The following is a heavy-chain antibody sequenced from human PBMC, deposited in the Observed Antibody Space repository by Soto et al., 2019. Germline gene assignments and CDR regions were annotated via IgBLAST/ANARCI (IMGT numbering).Heavy chain of an antibody. CDR1: GYSFTSLD. Sequence: ASVKVSCKASGYSFTSLDINWGRQTTGQGLEWMGWMQPSSGRTGYAQKFQGRVTMTRDTSINTAYMELSSLTSDDTAFYYCARGVTAGVDYWGQGTLVTVSS. J-gene: IGHJ4*02. CDR2: MQPSSGRT. V-gene: IGHV1-8*01. CDR3: ARGVTAGVDY. D-gene: IGHD1-26*01.